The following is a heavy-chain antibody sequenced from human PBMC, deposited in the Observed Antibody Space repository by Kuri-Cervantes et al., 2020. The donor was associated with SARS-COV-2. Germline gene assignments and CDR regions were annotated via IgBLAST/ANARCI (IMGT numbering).Heavy chain of an antibody. CDR1: GYTFTSYY. V-gene: IGHV1-46*01. D-gene: IGHD2-15*01. CDR3: VVGFFSSRKWDY. Sequence: ASVKVSCKASGYTFTSYYMHWVRQAPGQGLEWMGIINPSGGSTSYAQKFQDRISMTRDTSTSTVYMELSSLTSEDTAVYYCVVGFFSSRKWDYWGQGTLVTVSS. CDR2: INPSGGST. J-gene: IGHJ4*02.